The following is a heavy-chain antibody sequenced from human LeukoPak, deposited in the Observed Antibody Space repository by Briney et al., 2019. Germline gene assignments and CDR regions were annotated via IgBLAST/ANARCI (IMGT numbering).Heavy chain of an antibody. Sequence: SETLSLTCTVSAGSISNYYWSWIRQPPGKGLEWIGYIYYSGSTNYNPSLKSRVTISIDTSKNQFSLKLSSVTAVDTAVYYCATWRYCSGGSCYGNYYMDVWGKGTTVTVSS. CDR3: ATWRYCSGGSCYGNYYMDV. V-gene: IGHV4-59*01. D-gene: IGHD2-15*01. J-gene: IGHJ6*03. CDR1: AGSISNYY. CDR2: IYYSGST.